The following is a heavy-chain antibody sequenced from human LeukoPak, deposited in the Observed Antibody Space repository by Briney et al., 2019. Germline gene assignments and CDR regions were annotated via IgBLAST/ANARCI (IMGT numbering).Heavy chain of an antibody. D-gene: IGHD2-15*01. CDR2: ISSSGSTI. CDR3: ATLGCCSGGSCYYYGMDV. J-gene: IGHJ6*04. CDR1: GFTFSSYE. Sequence: GGSLRLSCAASGFTFSSYEMNWVRQAPGKGLEWVSYISSSGSTIYYADSVKGRFTISRDNAKNSLYLQMNSLRAEDTAVYYCATLGCCSGGSCYYYGMDVWGKGTTVTVSS. V-gene: IGHV3-48*03.